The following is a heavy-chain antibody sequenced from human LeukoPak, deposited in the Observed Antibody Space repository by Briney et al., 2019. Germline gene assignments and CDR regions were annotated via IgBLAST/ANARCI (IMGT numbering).Heavy chain of an antibody. V-gene: IGHV4-34*01. J-gene: IGHJ4*02. D-gene: IGHD3-3*01. CDR2: INHSGST. CDR3: ASQYDFWSGYTVRFDY. CDR1: GGSFSGYY. Sequence: PSETLSLTCAVYGGSFSGYYWSWIRQPPGKGLEWIGEINHSGSTNYNPSLKSRVTISVDTSKNQFSLKLSSVTAADTAVYYCASQYDFWSGYTVRFDYWGQGTLVTVSS.